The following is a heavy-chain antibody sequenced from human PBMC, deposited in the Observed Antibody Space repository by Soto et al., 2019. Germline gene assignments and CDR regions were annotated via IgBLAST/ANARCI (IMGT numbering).Heavy chain of an antibody. J-gene: IGHJ6*02. CDR3: AKKAARGYYYYGMDV. D-gene: IGHD6-6*01. CDR2: ISGSGGST. V-gene: IGHV3-23*01. CDR1: GFTFSSYA. Sequence: GGSLRLSCAASGFTFSSYAMSWVRQAPGKGLEWVSAISGSGGSTYYADSVKGRFTISRDNSKNTLYLQMNSLRAEDTAIYYCAKKAARGYYYYGMDVWGQGTTVTVSS.